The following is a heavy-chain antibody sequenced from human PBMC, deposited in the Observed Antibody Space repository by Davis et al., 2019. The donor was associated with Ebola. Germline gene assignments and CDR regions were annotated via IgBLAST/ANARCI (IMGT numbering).Heavy chain of an antibody. CDR3: ARDTMGYDILTGYSPTTYYMDV. CDR1: GYTFTSSD. V-gene: IGHV1-69*13. CDR2: IIPIFGTA. Sequence: SVKVSCKASGYTFTSSDISWVRQAPGQGLEWMGGIIPIFGTANYAQKFQGRVTITADESTSTAYMELSSLRSEDTAVYYCARDTMGYDILTGYSPTTYYMDVWGKGTTVTVSS. D-gene: IGHD3-9*01. J-gene: IGHJ6*03.